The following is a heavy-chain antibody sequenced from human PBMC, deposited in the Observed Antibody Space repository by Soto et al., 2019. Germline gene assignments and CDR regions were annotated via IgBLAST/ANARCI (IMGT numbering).Heavy chain of an antibody. CDR2: ISCDGSSK. CDR3: ARERNYYGSGRRYYGMDV. D-gene: IGHD3-10*01. V-gene: IGHV3-30-3*01. J-gene: IGHJ6*02. CDR1: GFTFSSYA. Sequence: QVQLVESGGGVVQPGRSLRLSCAASGFTFSSYAMHWVRQAPGKGLEWVAAISCDGSSKYYADSVKGRFTISRDNSKDTVDLPMNSLRAEDIAVYYCARERNYYGSGRRYYGMDVGDQGTTVTVSS.